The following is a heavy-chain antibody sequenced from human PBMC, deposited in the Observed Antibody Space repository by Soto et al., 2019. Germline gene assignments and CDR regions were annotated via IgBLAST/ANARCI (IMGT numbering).Heavy chain of an antibody. J-gene: IGHJ2*01. CDR1: GFTFSSYW. CDR2: LKSDGSST. V-gene: IGHV3-74*01. Sequence: EVQLVESGGGLVQPGGSLRLSCAASGFTFSSYWMHWVRQAPGKGLVWVSRLKSDGSSTAYADYVKGRFTISRDNAKNTLYLQMNSLSAEDTAVYYCARAKGSWYFDLWGRGTLVTVSS. CDR3: ARAKGSWYFDL.